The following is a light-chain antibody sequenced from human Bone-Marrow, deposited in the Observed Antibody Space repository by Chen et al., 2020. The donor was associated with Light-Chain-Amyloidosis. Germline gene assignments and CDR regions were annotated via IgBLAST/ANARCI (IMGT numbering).Light chain of an antibody. V-gene: IGLV3-25*03. CDR2: RDT. CDR3: QSADSSGTYEVI. Sequence: SYKLTQPPSVSVSPGQTARITCSGDDLPTKYAYWYQQKPGQAPVLVIHRDTERPSGISELFSGSSSGTTATLTISGVQAEDEADYHCQSADSSGTYEVIFGGGTKLTVL. J-gene: IGLJ2*01. CDR1: DLPTKY.